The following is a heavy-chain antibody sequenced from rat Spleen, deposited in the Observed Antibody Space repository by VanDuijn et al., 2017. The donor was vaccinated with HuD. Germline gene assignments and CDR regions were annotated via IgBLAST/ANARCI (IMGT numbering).Heavy chain of an antibody. CDR3: ARHGRGKITYYYVLDV. J-gene: IGHJ4*01. V-gene: IGHV5-29*01. CDR1: GFISSDHY. Sequence: EVQLVESDGGLVRPGRSLKLSCAASGFISSDHYVAWVRQAPTKGLECVATINYDGSSTFYRDSVRDRFTISRDNAKSTLYLQMDSLKSEDTATYYCARHGRGKITYYYVLDVWGQGASVTVSS. D-gene: IGHD4-5*01. CDR2: INYDGSST.